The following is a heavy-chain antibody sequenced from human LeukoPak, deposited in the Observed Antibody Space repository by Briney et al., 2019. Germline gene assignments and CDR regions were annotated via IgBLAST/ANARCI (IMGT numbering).Heavy chain of an antibody. CDR2: ISGSGTNT. Sequence: GGSLRLSCAASGFTFSSYAMSWVRQAPGKGLEWVSAISGSGTNTYYADSVKGRFTISRDNSKNTLYLQMNSLRAEDTAVYYCAIGLYGGPFDYWGQGTLVTVSS. V-gene: IGHV3-23*01. D-gene: IGHD4-17*01. CDR1: GFTFSSYA. J-gene: IGHJ4*02. CDR3: AIGLYGGPFDY.